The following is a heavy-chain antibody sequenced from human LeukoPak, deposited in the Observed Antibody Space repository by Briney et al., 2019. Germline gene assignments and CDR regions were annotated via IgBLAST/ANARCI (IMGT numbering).Heavy chain of an antibody. D-gene: IGHD3-9*01. Sequence: SVKVSCKASGYTFTGYYMHWVRQAPGQGLEWMGRIIPILGIANYAQKFQGRVTITADKSTSTAYMELSSLRSEDTVVYYCASVTGYHFDYWGQGTLVTVSS. J-gene: IGHJ4*02. CDR2: IIPILGIA. V-gene: IGHV1-69*02. CDR3: ASVTGYHFDY. CDR1: GYTFTGYY.